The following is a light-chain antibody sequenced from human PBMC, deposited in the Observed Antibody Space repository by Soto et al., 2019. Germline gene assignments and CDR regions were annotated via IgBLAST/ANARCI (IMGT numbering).Light chain of an antibody. CDR2: KAS. V-gene: IGKV1-5*03. CDR3: QQYSAKWT. J-gene: IGKJ1*01. Sequence: DIQMTQSPSTVSASVGDRVTITCRASESISSWLAWFQQKPGKAPKLLIQKASILESGVPSRFSGSESGTEFTLTISSLQPDDFATYFCQQYSAKWTFGQGTKVELK. CDR1: ESISSW.